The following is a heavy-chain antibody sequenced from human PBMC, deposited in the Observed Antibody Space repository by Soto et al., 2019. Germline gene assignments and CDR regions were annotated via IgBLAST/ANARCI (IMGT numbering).Heavy chain of an antibody. V-gene: IGHV3-7*01. CDR2: IKQDGSET. CDR1: GFTFSNYW. D-gene: IGHD3-3*01. Sequence: EVQLVESGGGLVQPGGSLRLCCAASGFTFSNYWMSWVRQAPGKGLEWVAKIKQDGSETYYVDSVKGRFTISRDNAKNSLFLQMNSLGAEDTAVYYCATECDFWCGCSLEYWGQGTLVTVSS. J-gene: IGHJ4*02. CDR3: ATECDFWCGCSLEY.